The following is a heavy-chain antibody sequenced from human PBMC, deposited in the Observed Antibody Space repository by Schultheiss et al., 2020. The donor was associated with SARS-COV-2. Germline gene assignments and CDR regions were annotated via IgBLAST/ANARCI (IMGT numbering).Heavy chain of an antibody. CDR2: IYYSGST. D-gene: IGHD4-23*01. CDR3: ARRGGSTVGAFDI. CDR1: GASINSGGYY. V-gene: IGHV4-61*08. J-gene: IGHJ3*02. Sequence: SETLSLTCTVSGASINSGGYYWSWIRQFPGKGLEWIGYIYYSGSTNYNPSLKSRVTMSVDTSKNQFSLKLSSVTAVDTAVYYCARRGGSTVGAFDIWGQGTMVTVSS.